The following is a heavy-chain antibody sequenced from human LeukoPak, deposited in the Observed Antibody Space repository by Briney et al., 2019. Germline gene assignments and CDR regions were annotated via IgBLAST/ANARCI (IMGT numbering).Heavy chain of an antibody. D-gene: IGHD1-26*01. CDR3: ATGASGSYEYWVY. CDR2: FDPEDGET. V-gene: IGHV1-24*01. Sequence: ASVEVSCKASGYTFSGYYMHWVRQAPGKGLEWMGGFDPEDGETIYAQKFQGRVTMTEDTSTDTAYMELSSLRSEDTAVYYCATGASGSYEYWVYWGQGTLVTVSS. CDR1: GYTFSGYY. J-gene: IGHJ4*02.